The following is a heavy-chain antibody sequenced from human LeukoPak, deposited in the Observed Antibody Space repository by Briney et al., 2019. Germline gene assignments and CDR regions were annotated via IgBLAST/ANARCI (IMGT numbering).Heavy chain of an antibody. CDR3: ARDHYYGSGSYFVY. J-gene: IGHJ4*02. V-gene: IGHV3-21*01. CDR1: GFTFSNYN. Sequence: GGSLRLSCADSGFTFSNYNMNWVRQAPGKAMEWVSSITSSGTYTFYADSVKGRFTISRDNAKNSLYLQMDSLGPEDTAVYYCARDHYYGSGSYFVYWGQGTLVTVSS. CDR2: ITSSGTYT. D-gene: IGHD3-10*01.